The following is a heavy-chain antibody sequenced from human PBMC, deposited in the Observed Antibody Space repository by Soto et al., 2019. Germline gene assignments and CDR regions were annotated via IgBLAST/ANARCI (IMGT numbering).Heavy chain of an antibody. Sequence: SLRLSCAASGFTFSSYGMHWVRQAPGKGLEWVAVISYDGSNKYYADSVKGRFTISRDNSKNTLYLQMNSLRAEDTAVYYCAKRDYDSSGYYYYYYGMDVWGQGTTVTVSS. CDR3: AKRDYDSSGYYYYYYGMDV. D-gene: IGHD3-22*01. J-gene: IGHJ6*02. CDR1: GFTFSSYG. V-gene: IGHV3-30*18. CDR2: ISYDGSNK.